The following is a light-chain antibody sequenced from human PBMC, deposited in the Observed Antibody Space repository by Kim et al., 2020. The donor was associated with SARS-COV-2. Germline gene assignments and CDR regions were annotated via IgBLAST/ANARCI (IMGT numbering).Light chain of an antibody. J-gene: IGLJ2*01. CDR2: CDS. CDR3: QVWDSGVV. V-gene: IGLV3-21*04. Sequence: SYELTQPPSVSVAPGKTARITCGGNNIGSKSVHWYQQKPGQAPVLVIYCDSDRPSGIPERFSGSNSGNTATLTISRVEAGDEADYYCQVWDSGVVFGGG. CDR1: NIGSKS.